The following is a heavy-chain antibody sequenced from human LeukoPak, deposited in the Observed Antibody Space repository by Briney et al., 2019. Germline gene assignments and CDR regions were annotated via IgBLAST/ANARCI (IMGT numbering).Heavy chain of an antibody. CDR3: AVLDYDSSGYHDY. V-gene: IGHV4-39*07. CDR2: IYYSGST. Sequence: SETLSLTCTVSGGSISSSSYYWGWIRQPPGKGLEWIGSIYYSGSTYYNPSLKSRVTISVDTSKNQFSLKLSSVTAADTAVYYCAVLDYDSSGYHDYWGQGTLVTVSS. D-gene: IGHD3-22*01. J-gene: IGHJ4*02. CDR1: GGSISSSSYY.